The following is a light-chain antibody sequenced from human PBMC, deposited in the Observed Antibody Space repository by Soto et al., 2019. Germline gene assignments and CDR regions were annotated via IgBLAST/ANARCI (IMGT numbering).Light chain of an antibody. Sequence: QSVLTQSPSASASLGASVKLTCTLSSGHSNYAIAWHQQQPEKGPRYLMKVNSGGSHIKQDVIPDRFSGSSSGAERYLFISSLQSEDEADYCCQTWGTGSAIVVFGGGTQLTV. J-gene: IGLJ7*01. V-gene: IGLV4-69*01. CDR2: VNSGGSH. CDR1: SGHSNYA. CDR3: QTWGTGSAIVV.